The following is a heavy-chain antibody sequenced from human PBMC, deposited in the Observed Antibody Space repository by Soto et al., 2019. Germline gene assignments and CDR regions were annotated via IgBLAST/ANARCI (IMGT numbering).Heavy chain of an antibody. Sequence: PSETLSLTCAVSGGSIISSNWWSWVRRSPGKGLEWIGEMYHSGSTNYNPSLESRVTFSIDKSKNQFSLKLISVTAADTALYYCARASNVLRFLSGWGQGTLVTVSS. CDR1: GGSIISSNW. J-gene: IGHJ4*02. D-gene: IGHD3-3*01. CDR2: MYHSGST. CDR3: ARASNVLRFLSG. V-gene: IGHV4-4*02.